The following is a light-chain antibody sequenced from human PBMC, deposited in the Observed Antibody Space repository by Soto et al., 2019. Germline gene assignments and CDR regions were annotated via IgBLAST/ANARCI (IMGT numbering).Light chain of an antibody. CDR2: AAF. CDR3: LQHKTYSLT. V-gene: IGKV1-17*01. Sequence: DLQMTQSPSSLSASVGDRVTITCRASQDIRNDLCWYQQKPGKAPKRLIYAAFILQSGVPPRFSGNGSGTEFTLTISRLQAEDYATYFCLQHKTYSLTFGQGTRLE. J-gene: IGKJ5*01. CDR1: QDIRND.